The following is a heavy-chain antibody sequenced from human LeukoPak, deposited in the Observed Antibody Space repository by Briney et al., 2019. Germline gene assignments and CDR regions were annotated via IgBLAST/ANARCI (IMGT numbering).Heavy chain of an antibody. J-gene: IGHJ4*02. D-gene: IGHD3-9*01. CDR2: ISGSGDTK. CDR3: AKDLNTYYDILTGYLTDY. Sequence: GGSLRLSCAASGFTFSSYAMSWVRQAPGKGLEWVSAISGSGDTKHYADSVKGRFTISRDNSKNTLYLQMNSLRAEDTAVYYCAKDLNTYYDILTGYLTDYWGQGTLVTVSS. CDR1: GFTFSSYA. V-gene: IGHV3-23*01.